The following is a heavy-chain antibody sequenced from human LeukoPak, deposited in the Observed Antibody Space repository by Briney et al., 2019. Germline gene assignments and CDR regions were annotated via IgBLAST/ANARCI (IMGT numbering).Heavy chain of an antibody. J-gene: IGHJ5*02. CDR1: GGSISSGGYY. V-gene: IGHV4-61*08. CDR3: ARVSATTHLFDP. Sequence: SETLSLTCTVSGGSISSGGYYWSWIRQHPGKGLEWIGYIYYTGSTYYNPSLKSRVTISVDTSKNQFSLKLTSVIAADTAVYYCARVSATTHLFDPWGQGILVTVSS. D-gene: IGHD4-11*01. CDR2: IYYTGST.